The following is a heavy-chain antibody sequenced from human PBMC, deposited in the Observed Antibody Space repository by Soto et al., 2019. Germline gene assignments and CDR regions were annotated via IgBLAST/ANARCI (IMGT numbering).Heavy chain of an antibody. CDR1: GYTLTELS. CDR3: ATSLAYDSSGSLGGVDY. Sequence: WASVKVSCKVSGYTLTELSMHWVRQAPGKGLEWMGGFDSEDGETIYAQKFQGRVTMTEDTSTDTAYMELSSLRSEDTAVYYCATSLAYDSSGSLGGVDYWGQGTLVTVSS. J-gene: IGHJ4*02. V-gene: IGHV1-24*01. CDR2: FDSEDGET. D-gene: IGHD3-22*01.